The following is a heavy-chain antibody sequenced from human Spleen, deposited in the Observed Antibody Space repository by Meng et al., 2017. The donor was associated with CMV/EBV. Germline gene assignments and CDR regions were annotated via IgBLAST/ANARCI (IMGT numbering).Heavy chain of an antibody. J-gene: IGHJ4*02. D-gene: IGHD2-2*02. CDR2: ISWDSGRT. Sequence: SGLTFDDYTMHWVRQAPGKGLEWVSLISWDSGRTYYADSVKGRFTISRDNSKNSLYLQMNSLRTEDTALYYCAKDKLSVPAAIGAFHYWGQGTLVTVSS. CDR3: AKDKLSVPAAIGAFHY. V-gene: IGHV3-43*01. CDR1: GLTFDDYT.